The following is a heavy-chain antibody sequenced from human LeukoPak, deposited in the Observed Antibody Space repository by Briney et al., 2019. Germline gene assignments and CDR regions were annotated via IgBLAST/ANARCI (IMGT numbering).Heavy chain of an antibody. CDR3: ARDRAYNWNDAFTYYYGMDV. CDR2: IYSGGST. Sequence: PGRSLRLSCAASGFTVSSNYMSWVRQAPGKGLEWVSVIYSGGSTYYADSVKGRFTISRDNSKNTLYLQMNSLRAEDTAVYYCARDRAYNWNDAFTYYYGMDVWGQGTTVTVSS. D-gene: IGHD1-20*01. CDR1: GFTVSSNY. V-gene: IGHV3-66*01. J-gene: IGHJ6*02.